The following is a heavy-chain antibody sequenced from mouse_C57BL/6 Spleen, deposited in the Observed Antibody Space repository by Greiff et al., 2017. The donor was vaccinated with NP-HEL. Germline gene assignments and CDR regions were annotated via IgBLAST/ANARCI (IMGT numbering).Heavy chain of an antibody. Sequence: QVQLQQSGAELARPGASVKLSCKASGYTFTSYGISWVKQRTGQGLEWIGEIYPRSGNTYYNEKFKGKATLTADKSSSTAYMELRSLTSEDSAVYFCARSGTTVVATPVPLYYFDYWGQGTTLTVSS. D-gene: IGHD1-1*01. V-gene: IGHV1-81*01. CDR3: ARSGTTVVATPVPLYYFDY. CDR1: GYTFTSYG. CDR2: IYPRSGNT. J-gene: IGHJ2*01.